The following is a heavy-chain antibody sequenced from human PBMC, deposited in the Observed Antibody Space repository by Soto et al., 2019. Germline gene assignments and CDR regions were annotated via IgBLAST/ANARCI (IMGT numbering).Heavy chain of an antibody. J-gene: IGHJ3*02. CDR1: GGTFSSYT. Sequence: QVQLVQSGAEVKKPGSSVKVSCKASGGTFSSYTISWVRQAPGQGLDWMGRILPILGIANYAQKFQGRVTXXAXKXXITAYMELRSLRSEDTAVYYRARDTVVTHRGAFAIWGQGTMVTVSS. V-gene: IGHV1-69*08. CDR2: ILPILGIA. CDR3: ARDTVVTHRGAFAI. D-gene: IGHD2-15*01.